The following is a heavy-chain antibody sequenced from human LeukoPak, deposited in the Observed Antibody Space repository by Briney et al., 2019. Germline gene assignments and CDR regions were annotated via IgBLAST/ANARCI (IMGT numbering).Heavy chain of an antibody. D-gene: IGHD3-10*01. Sequence: PGGSLRLSCAASGFTFSSYWMSWVRQAPGKGLEWVANIKQDGSEKYYMDSVKGRFTISRDNAKNSLYLQMNSLRAEDTAVYYCASSMVRGVKFDAFDIWGQGTMVTVSS. V-gene: IGHV3-7*01. CDR3: ASSMVRGVKFDAFDI. CDR1: GFTFSSYW. J-gene: IGHJ3*02. CDR2: IKQDGSEK.